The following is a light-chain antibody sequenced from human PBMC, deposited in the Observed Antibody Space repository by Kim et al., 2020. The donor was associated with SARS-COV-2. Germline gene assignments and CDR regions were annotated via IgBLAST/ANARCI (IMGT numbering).Light chain of an antibody. CDR3: SAWDSSISAWV. CDR2: RNN. Sequence: RQTAPLTCTGNRNKVGSQGAAWLQQHQGHPPTLLAYRNNNRPSGISEGLSASRSGNTASLTITGLQPEDEEDYYCSAWDSSISAWVFGGGTKLTVL. CDR1: RNKVGSQG. J-gene: IGLJ3*02. V-gene: IGLV10-54*01.